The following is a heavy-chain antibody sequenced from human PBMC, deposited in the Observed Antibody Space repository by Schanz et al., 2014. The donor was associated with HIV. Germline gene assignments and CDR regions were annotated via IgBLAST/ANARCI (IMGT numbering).Heavy chain of an antibody. D-gene: IGHD6-13*01. J-gene: IGHJ4*02. Sequence: EVQLVESGGTVVQPGGSLRLSCAASGFTFTDYTLHWVRQSPGRGLEWVSLISADGGHSYHADSVQGRFTISRDNSKKALSLQMPSLKIEDPALYYCTEDIRAGGRSWYKRGAGFDYWGQGTLVTVSS. CDR3: TEDIRAGGRSWYKRGAGFDY. CDR2: ISADGGHS. V-gene: IGHV3-43*01. CDR1: GFTFTDYT.